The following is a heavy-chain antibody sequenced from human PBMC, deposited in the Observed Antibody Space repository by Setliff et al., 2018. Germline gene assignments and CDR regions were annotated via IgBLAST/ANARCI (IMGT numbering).Heavy chain of an antibody. V-gene: IGHV1-2*02. CDR3: ARDLVAVAGTDSF. CDR2: INPNSGGT. CDR1: GYTFTGYY. Sequence: ASVKVSCKASGYTFTGYYIHWVRQAPGQGLEWMGWINPNSGGTNYAQTFRGRVTMTRDTSISTAYMELSRLRSDDTAVYYCARDLVAVAGTDSFWGQGTLVTVSS. D-gene: IGHD6-19*01. J-gene: IGHJ4*02.